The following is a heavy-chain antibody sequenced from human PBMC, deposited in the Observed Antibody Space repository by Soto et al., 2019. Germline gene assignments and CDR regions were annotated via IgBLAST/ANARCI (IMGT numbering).Heavy chain of an antibody. CDR1: GFTFSSYA. CDR2: ISYDGSNK. J-gene: IGHJ6*02. Sequence: QVQLVESGGGVVQPGRSLRLSCAASGFTFSSYAMHWVRQAPGKGLEWVAVISYDGSNKYYADSVKGRFTISRDNSKKTLYLQMNSLRAEDTAVYYCARPHQSYSSSWYGFPTPGNGMDVWGQGTTVTVSS. CDR3: ARPHQSYSSSWYGFPTPGNGMDV. V-gene: IGHV3-30-3*01. D-gene: IGHD6-13*01.